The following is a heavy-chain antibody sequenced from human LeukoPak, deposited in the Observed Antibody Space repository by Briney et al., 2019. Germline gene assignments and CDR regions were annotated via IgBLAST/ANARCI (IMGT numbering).Heavy chain of an antibody. Sequence: GGSLRLSCAASGFTFSSYGMHWVRQAPGKGLEWVAFIRYDGSNKYYADSVKGQFTISRDNSKNTLYLQMNSLRAEDTAVYYCARDPYSYGSYFDPWGQGTLVTVSS. CDR3: ARDPYSYGSYFDP. D-gene: IGHD5-18*01. CDR2: IRYDGSNK. CDR1: GFTFSSYG. V-gene: IGHV3-30*02. J-gene: IGHJ4*02.